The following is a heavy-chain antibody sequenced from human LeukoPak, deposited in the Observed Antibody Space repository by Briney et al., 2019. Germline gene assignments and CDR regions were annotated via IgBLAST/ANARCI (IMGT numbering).Heavy chain of an antibody. Sequence: RASVKVSCKASGYTFTSYGISWVRQAPGQGLEWMGWISAYNGNTNYAQKLQGRVTMTTDTSTSTAYMELRSLGSDDTAVYYCARCGEGYCSSTSCYYYYYMDVWGKGTTVTVSS. CDR2: ISAYNGNT. D-gene: IGHD2-2*01. CDR3: ARCGEGYCSSTSCYYYYYMDV. J-gene: IGHJ6*03. V-gene: IGHV1-18*01. CDR1: GYTFTSYG.